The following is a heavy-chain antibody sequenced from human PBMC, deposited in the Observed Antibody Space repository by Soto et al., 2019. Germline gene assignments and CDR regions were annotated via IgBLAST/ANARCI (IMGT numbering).Heavy chain of an antibody. Sequence: QVQLVQSGAEVKKPGSSVKVSCRASGGTFSKFVVSWVRQAPGQGLEWMGGIIPLFGTTNYAQKFQGRVTIAAAKSTTTAYMELSSLRSDDTAVYYCASREGVAGPATYISPGYYFDCWGQGNLVTVSS. J-gene: IGHJ4*02. D-gene: IGHD2-15*01. CDR1: GGTFSKFV. CDR3: ASREGVAGPATYISPGYYFDC. V-gene: IGHV1-69*06. CDR2: IIPLFGTT.